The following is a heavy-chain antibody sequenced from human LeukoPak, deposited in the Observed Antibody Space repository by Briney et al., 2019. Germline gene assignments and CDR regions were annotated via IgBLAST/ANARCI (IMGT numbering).Heavy chain of an antibody. V-gene: IGHV3-21*01. D-gene: IGHD3-10*01. CDR1: GFTFSSYS. CDR3: VKVDYGSGIL. Sequence: PGGSLRLSCAASGFTFSSYSMNWVRQAPGKGLEWVSSISSSSSYIFYADSVKGRFTLSRDNAKNSLSLQMNSLRAEDTAVYYCVKVDYGSGILWGQGTLVTVSS. CDR2: ISSSSSYI. J-gene: IGHJ4*02.